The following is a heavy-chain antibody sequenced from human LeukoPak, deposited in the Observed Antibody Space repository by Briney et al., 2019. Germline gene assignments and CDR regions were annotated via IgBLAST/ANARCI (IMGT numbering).Heavy chain of an antibody. V-gene: IGHV3-74*01. J-gene: IGHJ5*02. Sequence: PGGSLRLSCAASGFTFSGYWMHWVRQAPGKGLVWVSRINSDGSSTRYADSVKGRFTISRDNARNTLYLQMNSLRAEDTAVYYCARGVSGDAWYNWLDPWGQGTLVTVSS. CDR3: ARGVSGDAWYNWLDP. CDR1: GFTFSGYW. D-gene: IGHD4-17*01. CDR2: INSDGSST.